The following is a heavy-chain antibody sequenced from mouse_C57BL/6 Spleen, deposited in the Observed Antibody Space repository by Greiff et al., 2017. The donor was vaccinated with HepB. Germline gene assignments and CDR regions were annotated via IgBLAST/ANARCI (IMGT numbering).Heavy chain of an antibody. CDR1: GYTFTSYW. CDR2: IHPNSGST. V-gene: IGHV1-64*01. J-gene: IGHJ4*01. D-gene: IGHD4-1*01. CDR3: ALLSGTLYYYAMDY. Sequence: VQLQQPGAELVKPGASVKLSCKASGYTFTSYWMHWVKQRPGQGLEWIGMIHPNSGSTNYNEKFKSKATLTVDKSSSTAYMQLSILTSEDSAVDYCALLSGTLYYYAMDYWGQGTSVTVSS.